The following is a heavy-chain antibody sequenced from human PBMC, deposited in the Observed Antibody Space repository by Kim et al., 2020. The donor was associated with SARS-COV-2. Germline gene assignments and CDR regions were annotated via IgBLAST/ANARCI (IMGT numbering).Heavy chain of an antibody. D-gene: IGHD5-18*01. J-gene: IGHJ6*02. Sequence: DSVKGRFTISRSSAKNSLYLQMSSLGAEDTAVYYCARDLAWILRGYGMDVWGQGATVTVSS. CDR3: ARDLAWILRGYGMDV. V-gene: IGHV3-7*03.